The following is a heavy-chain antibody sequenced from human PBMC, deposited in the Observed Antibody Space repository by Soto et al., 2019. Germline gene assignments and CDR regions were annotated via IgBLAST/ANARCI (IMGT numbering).Heavy chain of an antibody. Sequence: EVQLVESGGGVVQPGGSLRLSCSASGFTFSDYALHWVRQAPGKRLQYVSAISGNDYNTHYADSVQSRFTISRDNYKNTLYLQMSILTTEDTAVYYWAKDSSYAVTYEYWGQGTLVTVSS. J-gene: IGHJ4*02. CDR2: ISGNDYNT. CDR1: GFTFSDYA. V-gene: IGHV3-64D*08. CDR3: AKDSSYAVTYEY. D-gene: IGHD2-21*02.